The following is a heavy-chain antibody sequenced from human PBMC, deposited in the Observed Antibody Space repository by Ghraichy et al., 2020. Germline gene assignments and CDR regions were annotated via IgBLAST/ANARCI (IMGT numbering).Heavy chain of an antibody. CDR3: AKERVTIFGDYYYYNGMDV. J-gene: IGHJ6*02. CDR2: ISGGGGNT. D-gene: IGHD3-3*01. Sequence: GGSLRLCAASTFTLSNYAMSWVRQAPGKGLEWVSAISGGGGNTYYADSVQGRFIISRDKSKNTLYLQMDSLRAEDTAVYYCAKERVTIFGDYYYYNGMDVWGQGTTVTVSS. V-gene: IGHV3-23*01. CDR1: TFTLSNYA.